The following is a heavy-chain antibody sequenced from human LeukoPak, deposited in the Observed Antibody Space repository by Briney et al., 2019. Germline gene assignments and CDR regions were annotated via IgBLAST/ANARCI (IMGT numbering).Heavy chain of an antibody. Sequence: PGGSLRLPCAASGFTFSDFWMYWVRHAPGKGLVWISNIHDDGTTAYADSVKGRFTISRDNAKNTLYLQMNSLRAEDTAVYYCARVRGGNWGQGTLVTVSS. J-gene: IGHJ4*02. D-gene: IGHD3-16*01. CDR3: ARVRGGN. V-gene: IGHV3-74*01. CDR1: GFTFSDFW. CDR2: IHDDGTT.